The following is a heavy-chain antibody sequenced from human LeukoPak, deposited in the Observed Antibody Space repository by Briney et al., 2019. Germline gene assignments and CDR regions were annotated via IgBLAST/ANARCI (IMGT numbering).Heavy chain of an antibody. J-gene: IGHJ4*02. CDR2: ISTSSIYT. CDR1: GFXFSSYS. V-gene: IGHV3-21*01. CDR3: GRERGYSYGYSDY. Sequence: GGSLRLSCAASGFXFSSYSINWVRQAPGKGLEWVSSISTSSIYTYYADSVKGRFTISRDHAKNSLYLQMDSLRAEDTAIYYCGRERGYSYGYSDYWGQGTLVTVSS. D-gene: IGHD5-18*01.